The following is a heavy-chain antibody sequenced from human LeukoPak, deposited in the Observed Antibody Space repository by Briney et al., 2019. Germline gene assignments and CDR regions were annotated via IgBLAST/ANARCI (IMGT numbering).Heavy chain of an antibody. Sequence: GRSLRLSCAPSGFTFSNYGMHWVRQAPGKGLEWVAVIWYDGSNKYYADSVKGRFTISRDNSKNTLYLQMNSLRAEDTAVYYCARGGGDDAFDIWGQGTMVTVSS. CDR3: ARGGGDDAFDI. D-gene: IGHD3-10*01. CDR2: IWYDGSNK. CDR1: GFTFSNYG. J-gene: IGHJ3*02. V-gene: IGHV3-33*01.